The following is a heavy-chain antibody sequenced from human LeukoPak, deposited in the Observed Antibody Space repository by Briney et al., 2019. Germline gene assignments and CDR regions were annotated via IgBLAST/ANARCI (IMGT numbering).Heavy chain of an antibody. CDR2: ISGSGVST. Sequence: TGGSLRLSCAASGFTFSNYAVSWVRQAPGKGLEWVSAISGSGVSTYYADSVKGRFTISRDNSKNTLYLQMNSLRGEDTAVYYCAKDGSYYFDYWGQGTLVTVSS. J-gene: IGHJ4*02. V-gene: IGHV3-23*01. CDR3: AKDGSYYFDY. CDR1: GFTFSNYA.